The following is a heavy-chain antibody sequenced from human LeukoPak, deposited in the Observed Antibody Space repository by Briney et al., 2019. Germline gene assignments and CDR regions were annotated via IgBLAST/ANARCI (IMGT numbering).Heavy chain of an antibody. D-gene: IGHD3-9*01. CDR1: GFTFSNYR. Sequence: PGGSLRLSCAASGFTFSNYRMHWVRHAPGKGLVWVSRIKGDGSHTIYADSVKGRFTISRDNAKNTLYLQMKSLRAEDTAVYYCVRDWDHFDFDSWGLGTLVTVSS. CDR3: VRDWDHFDFDS. V-gene: IGHV3-74*01. J-gene: IGHJ5*01. CDR2: IKGDGSHT.